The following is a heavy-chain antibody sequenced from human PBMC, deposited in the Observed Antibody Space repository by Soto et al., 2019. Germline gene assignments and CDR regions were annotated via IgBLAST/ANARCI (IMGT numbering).Heavy chain of an antibody. J-gene: IGHJ4*02. Sequence: GGSIRLSCAVSGFTLSTFAMTWVRQAPGKGLECVSGITGSGSQIHYADSVTGRFTISKDNSKNTLYLQMDSLRADDTAVYFCAKEAVYKDGLWLMDQWGQRTQVTVS. CDR1: GFTLSTFA. CDR2: ITGSGSQI. D-gene: IGHD2-21*01. V-gene: IGHV3-23*01. CDR3: AKEAVYKDGLWLMDQ.